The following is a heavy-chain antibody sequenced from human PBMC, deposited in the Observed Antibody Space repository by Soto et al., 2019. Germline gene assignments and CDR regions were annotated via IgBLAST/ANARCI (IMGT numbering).Heavy chain of an antibody. D-gene: IGHD3-10*01. CDR1: GGSFSGYY. J-gene: IGHJ5*02. CDR3: ARGVLLYYYGSGSTNWLDP. CDR2: INHSGST. V-gene: IGHV4-34*01. Sequence: PSETLSLTCAVYGGSFSGYYWSWIRQPPGKGLEWIGEINHSGSTNYNPSLKSRVTISVDTSKNQFSLKLSSVTAADTAVYYCARGVLLYYYGSGSTNWLDPWGQGTLVTVSS.